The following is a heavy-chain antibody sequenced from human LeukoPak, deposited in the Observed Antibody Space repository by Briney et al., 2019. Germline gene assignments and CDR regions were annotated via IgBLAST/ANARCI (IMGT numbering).Heavy chain of an antibody. V-gene: IGHV4-39*07. CDR1: DGSISSSSYY. Sequence: SETLSLTCTVSDGSISSSSYYWGWIRQPPGTGLEWIGSIYYSGSTYYSPSLKSRVTISADKSKNQVSLKLTSVTAADTAVYYCARLPVIVGAALEYYYYYMDVWGQGTTVTVSS. CDR3: ARLPVIVGAALEYYYYYMDV. D-gene: IGHD1-26*01. CDR2: IYYSGST. J-gene: IGHJ6*03.